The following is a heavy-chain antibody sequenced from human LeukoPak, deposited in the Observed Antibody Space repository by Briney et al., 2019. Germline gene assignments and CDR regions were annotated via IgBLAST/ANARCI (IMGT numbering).Heavy chain of an antibody. CDR3: ARVKDFWSGYYPDY. CDR2: INHSGST. CDR1: GGSINYYY. J-gene: IGHJ4*02. V-gene: IGHV4-34*01. Sequence: SSETLSLTCTVSGGSINYYYWSWIRQPPGKGLEWIGEINHSGSTNYNPSLKSRVTISVDTSKNQFSLKLSSVTAADTAVYYCARVKDFWSGYYPDYWGQGTLVTVSS. D-gene: IGHD3-3*01.